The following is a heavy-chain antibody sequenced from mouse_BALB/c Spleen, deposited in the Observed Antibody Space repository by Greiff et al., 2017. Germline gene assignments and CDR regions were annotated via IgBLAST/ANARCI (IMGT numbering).Heavy chain of an antibody. D-gene: IGHD2-3*01. J-gene: IGHJ4*01. CDR3: ARGDGYYVHYAMDY. Sequence: QVQLQQSGAELVRPGTSVKVSCKASGYAFTNYLIEWVKQRPGQGLEWIGVINPGSGGTNYNEKFKGKATLTADKSSSTAYMQLSSLTSDDSAVYFCARGDGYYVHYAMDYWGQGTSVTVSS. V-gene: IGHV1-54*03. CDR1: GYAFTNYL. CDR2: INPGSGGT.